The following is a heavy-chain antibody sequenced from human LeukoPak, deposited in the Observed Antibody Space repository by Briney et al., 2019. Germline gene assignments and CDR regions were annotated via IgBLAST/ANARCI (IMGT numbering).Heavy chain of an antibody. Sequence: GGSLRLSCAASGFTFSSYWMHWVRQVPGKGLVWVSRINEDGSTTSYADSVKGRFTISRDNAKNTLYLQMNSLRAEDTAVYYCTKDLTGKYDYWGQGTQVTVSS. CDR2: INEDGSTT. CDR1: GFTFSSYW. V-gene: IGHV3-74*01. J-gene: IGHJ4*02. D-gene: IGHD1-20*01. CDR3: TKDLTGKYDY.